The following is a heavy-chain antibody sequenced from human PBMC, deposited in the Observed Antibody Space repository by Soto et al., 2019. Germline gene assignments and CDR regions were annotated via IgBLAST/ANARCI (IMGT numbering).Heavy chain of an antibody. V-gene: IGHV3-7*01. J-gene: IGHJ4*02. D-gene: IGHD4-4*01. CDR2: IKEDGSER. CDR1: GFTFSDYG. Sequence: GGLLRLRCAAAGFTFSDYGRSWVRQAPGKGLEWVANIKEDGSERYYVDSVKGRFTISRDNAKNSLYLQMTSLRPEDTAVYYCTRGHPSIYNYWGQGTLVTVSS. CDR3: TRGHPSIYNY.